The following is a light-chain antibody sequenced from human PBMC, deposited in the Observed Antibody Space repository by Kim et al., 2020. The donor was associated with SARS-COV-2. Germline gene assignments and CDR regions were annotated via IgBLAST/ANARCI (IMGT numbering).Light chain of an antibody. V-gene: IGKV1-16*02. CDR2: ASS. Sequence: ASVGDRVTITCRASQDIAHHLAWFQQKPGKAPKSLIYASSILQTGVSSKFSGSGSGTDFTLTINSLQPEDFATYYCQQYHTYPITFGQGTRLEIK. CDR1: QDIAHH. CDR3: QQYHTYPIT. J-gene: IGKJ5*01.